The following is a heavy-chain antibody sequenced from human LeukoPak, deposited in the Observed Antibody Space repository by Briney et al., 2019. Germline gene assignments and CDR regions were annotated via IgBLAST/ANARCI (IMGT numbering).Heavy chain of an antibody. CDR2: LYVDGST. Sequence: GGSLRLSCAASVLTVSNNYLSWVRQAPGEGRWWGSVLYVDGSTYYADSVKGRFTISRDNSKNTMYLQMNSLRADDTAVYYCARDVSSRHLDYWGQGTLVTVSS. V-gene: IGHV3-66*01. CDR3: ARDVSSRHLDY. J-gene: IGHJ4*02. CDR1: VLTVSNNY. D-gene: IGHD2/OR15-2a*01.